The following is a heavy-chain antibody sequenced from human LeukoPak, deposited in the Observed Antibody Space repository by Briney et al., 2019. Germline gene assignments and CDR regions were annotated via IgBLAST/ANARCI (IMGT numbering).Heavy chain of an antibody. J-gene: IGHJ5*02. V-gene: IGHV3-9*01. CDR1: GFTFDVYA. D-gene: IGHD2-2*01. CDR3: AKGRDKYQLLSKNWLDP. Sequence: GGSLRLTCAASGFTFDVYAMHWVRQAPGKGLEWVSGISWNSGSIGYADSVKGRFTISRDNAKNSLYLQMNSLRAEDTALYYCAKGRDKYQLLSKNWLDPWGQGTLVTVSS. CDR2: ISWNSGSI.